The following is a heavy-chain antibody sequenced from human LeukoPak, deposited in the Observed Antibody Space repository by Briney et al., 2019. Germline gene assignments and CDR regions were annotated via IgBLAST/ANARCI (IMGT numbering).Heavy chain of an antibody. CDR1: GFTFDDYA. D-gene: IGHD5-18*01. J-gene: IGHJ4*02. V-gene: IGHV3-9*01. Sequence: GGSLRLSCAASGFTFDDYAMHWVRQAPGKGLEWVSLISWNSGSIGYADSVKGRFTISRDNAKNSLYLQMNSLRAEDTALYYCAKDMRTGYSYGYFAYWGQGTLVTVSS. CDR2: ISWNSGSI. CDR3: AKDMRTGYSYGYFAY.